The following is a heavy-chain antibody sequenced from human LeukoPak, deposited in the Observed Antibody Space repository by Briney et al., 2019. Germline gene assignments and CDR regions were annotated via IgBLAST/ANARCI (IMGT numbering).Heavy chain of an antibody. V-gene: IGHV4-39*01. D-gene: IGHD3/OR15-3a*01. CDR1: GVSISSSNSY. CDR2: IYYSGNT. J-gene: IGHJ4*02. Sequence: SETLSLTCTVSGVSISSSNSYWGWIRQPPGKGLEWIGSIYYSGNTYYNASLKSQVSTSIDTSKNQFSLKLTSVTAADTAVYYCARQTGSGLFILPGGQGTLVTVSS. CDR3: ARQTGSGLFILP.